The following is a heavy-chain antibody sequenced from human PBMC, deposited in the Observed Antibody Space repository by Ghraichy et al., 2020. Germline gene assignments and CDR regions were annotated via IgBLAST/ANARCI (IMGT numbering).Heavy chain of an antibody. CDR1: GYSFSNYG. CDR3: ARKGVVSVMRFDYRNGMDD. CDR2: ISAYNGNT. J-gene: IGHJ6*02. D-gene: IGHD2-21*01. Sequence: ASVKVSCRASGYSFSNYGITWVRQAPGQGLEWMGWISAYNGNTKYAQRFQGRVTMTTDTSTSTAYMEVKSLRSDDTAVYYCARKGVVSVMRFDYRNGMDDWGQGTTVIVSS. V-gene: IGHV1-18*01.